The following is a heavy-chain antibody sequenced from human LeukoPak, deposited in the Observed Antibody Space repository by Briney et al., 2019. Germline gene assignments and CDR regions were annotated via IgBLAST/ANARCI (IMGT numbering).Heavy chain of an antibody. CDR2: ISWNSGSI. CDR1: GFTFDDYA. Sequence: TARSLRLSCAASGFTFDDYAMHWVRQAAGKGLEWDSGISWNSGSIGYADSVKGRFTISRDNAKNSLYLQMNSLRAEDTALYYCAKAELLDYFDYWGQGTLVTVSS. V-gene: IGHV3-9*01. D-gene: IGHD1-26*01. CDR3: AKAELLDYFDY. J-gene: IGHJ4*02.